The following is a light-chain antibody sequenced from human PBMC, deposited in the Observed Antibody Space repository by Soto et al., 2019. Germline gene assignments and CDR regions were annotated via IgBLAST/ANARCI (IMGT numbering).Light chain of an antibody. J-gene: IGLJ2*01. Sequence: QSALTQPASVSGSPGQSITISCTGTSSDVGAYNYVSWYQQHPGKAPKLMIFEVSDRPSGVSNRFSGSNSGNTASLTISGLQAEDAADYYCSSYTSSNNLVFGGGTKLTVL. CDR2: EVS. CDR1: SSDVGAYNY. CDR3: SSYTSSNNLV. V-gene: IGLV2-14*01.